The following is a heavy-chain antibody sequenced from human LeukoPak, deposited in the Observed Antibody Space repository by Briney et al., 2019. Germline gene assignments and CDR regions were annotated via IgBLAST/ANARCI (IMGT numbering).Heavy chain of an antibody. CDR1: GFTFSDYY. V-gene: IGHV3-11*04. CDR3: ERVEGSNYDFWSGYSLRYNWFDP. Sequence: GGSLRLSCAASGFTFSDYYMSWIRQAPGKGLEWVSYISSSGSTIYYADSVKGRFTISRDNAKNSLYLQMNSLRAEDTAVYYCERVEGSNYDFWSGYSLRYNWFDPWGQGTLVTVSS. J-gene: IGHJ5*02. D-gene: IGHD3-3*01. CDR2: ISSSGSTI.